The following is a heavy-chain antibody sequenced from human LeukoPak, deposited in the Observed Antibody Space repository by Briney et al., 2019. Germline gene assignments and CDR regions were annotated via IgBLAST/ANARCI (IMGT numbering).Heavy chain of an antibody. CDR2: ISYDGSNK. CDR1: GFTFSSYG. CDR3: KVAGIDTYGYGTRYFDL. Sequence: PGGSLRLSCAASGFTFSSYGMHWVRQAPGKGLEWVAVISYDGSNKYYADSVKGRFTISRDNSKNTLYLQMNSLRAEDTAVYYCKVAGIDTYGYGTRYFDLWGRGTLVTVSS. D-gene: IGHD5-12*01. J-gene: IGHJ2*01. V-gene: IGHV3-30*03.